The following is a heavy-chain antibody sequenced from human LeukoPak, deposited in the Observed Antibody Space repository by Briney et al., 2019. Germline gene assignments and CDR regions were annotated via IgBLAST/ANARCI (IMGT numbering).Heavy chain of an antibody. CDR2: IYSGGST. D-gene: IGHD6-13*01. V-gene: IGHV3-53*01. CDR1: GFTVSSNY. J-gene: IGHJ4*02. CDR3: ARHSLAAAGTVDY. Sequence: WGSLRLSCAASGFTVSSNYMSWVRQAPGKGLEWVSVIYSGGSTYYADSVKGRFTISRDNSKNTLYLQMNSLRAEDTAVYYCARHSLAAAGTVDYWGQGTLVTVSS.